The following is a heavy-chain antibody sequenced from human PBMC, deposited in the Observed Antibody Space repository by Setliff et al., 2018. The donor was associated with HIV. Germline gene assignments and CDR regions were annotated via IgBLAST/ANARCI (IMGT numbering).Heavy chain of an antibody. CDR1: GASIISGDYY. CDR2: VYDRGDT. D-gene: IGHD3-10*01. V-gene: IGHV4-39*07. Sequence: KPSETLSLTCTVSGASIISGDYYWAWIRQAPGKGLEWIGSVYDRGDTWYNPSLQSRVTISLDMSKNLFSLKLSSVTAADTAVYYCARGVLRRYYHGSATYYKGGDLDYWGQGTLVTVSS. CDR3: ARGVLRRYYHGSATYYKGGDLDY. J-gene: IGHJ4*02.